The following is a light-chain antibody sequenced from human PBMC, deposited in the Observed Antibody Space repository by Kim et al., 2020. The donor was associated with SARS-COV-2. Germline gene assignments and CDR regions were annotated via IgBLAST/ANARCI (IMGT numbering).Light chain of an antibody. CDR3: QQSYSTPQLT. V-gene: IGKV1-39*01. CDR2: AAS. CDR1: QSISNY. Sequence: SVGDRVTITCRASQSISNYLNWYRQKPGKAPELLIYAASSLQSGVPSRFSGSGSGTDFTLTSSSLQPEDFATYYCQQSYSTPQLTFGGGTKVDIK. J-gene: IGKJ4*01.